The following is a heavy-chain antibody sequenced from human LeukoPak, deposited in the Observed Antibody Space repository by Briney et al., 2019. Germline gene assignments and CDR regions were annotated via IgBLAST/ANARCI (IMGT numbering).Heavy chain of an antibody. CDR3: ARGVRDGYNSREDFFRYFTKKKYYMDV. V-gene: IGHV3-30*04. D-gene: IGHD5-24*01. CDR1: GFTFSNYA. CDR2: ISYDGSNK. Sequence: GGSLRLSCAVSGFTFSNYAMQWVRQAPGKGLEWMSVISYDGSNKFFAESVKGRFTISRDNSKNTLYLQMNSLRAEDTAVYYCARGVRDGYNSREDFFRYFTKKKYYMDVWGKGTTVTVSS. J-gene: IGHJ6*03.